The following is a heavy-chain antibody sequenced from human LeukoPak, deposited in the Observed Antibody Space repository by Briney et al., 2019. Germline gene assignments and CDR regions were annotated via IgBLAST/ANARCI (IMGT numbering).Heavy chain of an antibody. CDR3: ARESGYDGDPLDY. D-gene: IGHD5-12*01. J-gene: IGHJ4*02. CDR1: GFTFSSYW. V-gene: IGHV3-7*01. Sequence: GGSLRLSCAASGFTFSSYWTSWVRQAPGKELEWVANIKQDGSEKYYVDSVKGRFTISRDNAKNSLYLQMNSLRAEDTAVYYCARESGYDGDPLDYWGQGTLVTVSS. CDR2: IKQDGSEK.